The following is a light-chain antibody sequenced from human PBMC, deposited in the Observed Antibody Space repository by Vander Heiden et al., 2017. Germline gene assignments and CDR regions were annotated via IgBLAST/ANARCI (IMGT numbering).Light chain of an antibody. CDR1: QSISSY. CDR2: AAS. J-gene: IGKJ1*01. V-gene: IGKV1-39*01. Sequence: DIQTTQSPSSLSASVGDRVTITCRASQSISSYLNWYQQKPGKAPKLLIYAASSLQSGVPSRFSGSGSGTDFTLTISSLQPEDFATYYCQQSYTFGQGTKVEIK. CDR3: QQSYT.